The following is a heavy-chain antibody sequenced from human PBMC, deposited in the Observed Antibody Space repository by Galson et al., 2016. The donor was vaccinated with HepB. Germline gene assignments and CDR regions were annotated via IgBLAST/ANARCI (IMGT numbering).Heavy chain of an antibody. V-gene: IGHV4-4*02. CDR1: GGSISSDYW. Sequence: ETLSLTCAVSGGSISSDYWWTWIRQTPGTGLEWIAEIRLSGYSSYNPPLQSRVTLSLDKSNTHVSLKLSSVTAADTAVYYCARGPYSSGWYPFDPWGQGTLVTVSS. J-gene: IGHJ5*02. CDR3: ARGPYSSGWYPFDP. D-gene: IGHD6-19*01. CDR2: IRLSGYS.